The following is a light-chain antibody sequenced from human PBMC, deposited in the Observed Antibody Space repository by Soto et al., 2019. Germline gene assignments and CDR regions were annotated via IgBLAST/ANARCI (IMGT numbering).Light chain of an antibody. V-gene: IGKV1-39*01. CDR3: QLSYITPIR. J-gene: IGKJ5*01. Sequence: DVRMYLSLSALSASIRDRVTITCRASQSISSYLNWYQQKPGKAPKLLIYAASSLQSGVPSRFSGSGSGTDFTLTISSLQPEDFATYYCQLSYITPIRFCHVARLAVK. CDR1: QSISSY. CDR2: AAS.